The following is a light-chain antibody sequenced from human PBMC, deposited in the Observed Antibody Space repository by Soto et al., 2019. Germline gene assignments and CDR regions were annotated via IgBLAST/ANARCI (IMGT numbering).Light chain of an antibody. J-gene: IGKJ1*01. CDR1: QSISSW. CDR3: QQYNSYSMT. CDR2: KAS. V-gene: IGKV1-5*03. Sequence: DIQMTQSPSTLSASVGDRVTITCRASQSISSWLAWYQQKPGKAPKLLIYKASSLESGVPSRFSGSGSGTEFTLTISSLQPDDFATYYCQQYNSYSMTFCQGTKVDIK.